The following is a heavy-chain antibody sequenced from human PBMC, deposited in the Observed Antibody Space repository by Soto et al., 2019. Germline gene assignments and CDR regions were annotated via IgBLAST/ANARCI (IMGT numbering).Heavy chain of an antibody. V-gene: IGHV1-2*04. D-gene: IGHD1-26*01. J-gene: IGHJ4*02. CDR2: INPNSGGT. CDR3: ARVGGSGATEKNPPDY. CDR1: GYTFTGYY. Sequence: QVQLVQSGAEVKKPGASVEVSCKASGYTFTGYYMQWVRQAPGQGLEWMGWINPNSGGTNYAQKFQGWVTMTRDTSISTAYMELSRLRSDDTAVYYCARVGGSGATEKNPPDYWGQGTLVTVSS.